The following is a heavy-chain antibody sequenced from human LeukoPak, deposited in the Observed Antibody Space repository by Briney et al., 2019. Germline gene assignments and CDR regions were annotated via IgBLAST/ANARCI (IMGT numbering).Heavy chain of an antibody. Sequence: ASVKVSCKASGYXFTGYYMHWVRQAPGQGLEWMGWINPNSGDTNYAQKFQGRVTMTRDTSISTAYMELSRLRSDDTAMYYCARDTWDYEISGFSYWGQGTLVTVSS. CDR2: INPNSGDT. V-gene: IGHV1-2*02. CDR1: GYXFTGYY. J-gene: IGHJ4*02. D-gene: IGHD3-22*01. CDR3: ARDTWDYEISGFSY.